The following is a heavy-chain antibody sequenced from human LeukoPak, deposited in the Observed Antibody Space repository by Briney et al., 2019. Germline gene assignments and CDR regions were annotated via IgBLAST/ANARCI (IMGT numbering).Heavy chain of an antibody. D-gene: IGHD4-17*01. CDR2: IRYDGSNK. J-gene: IGHJ4*02. V-gene: IGHV3-30*02. CDR1: GFTFSSYG. CDR3: AKDKGSGDYYFDY. Sequence: PGGSLRLXCAASGFTFSSYGMHWVRQAPGKGLEWVAFIRYDGSNKYYADSVKGRFTISRDNSKNTLYLQMNSLRAEDMAVYYCAKDKGSGDYYFDYWGQGTLVTVSS.